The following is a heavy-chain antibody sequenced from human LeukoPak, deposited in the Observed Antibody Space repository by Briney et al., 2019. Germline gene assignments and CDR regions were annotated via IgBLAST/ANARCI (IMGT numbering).Heavy chain of an antibody. J-gene: IGHJ4*02. CDR2: INHSGST. D-gene: IGHD6-13*01. Sequence: IPSETLSLTCAVYGGSFSGYYWSWIRQPPGKGLEWIGEINHSGSTNYNPSLKSRVTISVDTSKNQFSLKLSSVTAADTAVYYCARVYYQGISSSPPPYYFDYWGQGTLVTVSS. CDR3: ARVYYQGISSSPPPYYFDY. V-gene: IGHV4-34*01. CDR1: GGSFSGYY.